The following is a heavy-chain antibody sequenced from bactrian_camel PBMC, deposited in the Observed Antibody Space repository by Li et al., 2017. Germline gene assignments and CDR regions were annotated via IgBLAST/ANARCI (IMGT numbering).Heavy chain of an antibody. Sequence: QLVESGGGSVQPGGSLRLSCAVSGNTYSSVCMGWFRQAPEKEREGVATLRADARSTYSDSVKGRFTVSADNAKRTLYLQMNSLEPGDTAMYYCVARLGACSREIPHELDFGYWGHGTQVTVS. J-gene: IGHJ6*01. CDR1: GNTYSSVC. V-gene: IGHV3S53*01. CDR3: VARLGACSREIPHELDFGY. D-gene: IGHD1*01. CDR2: LRADARS.